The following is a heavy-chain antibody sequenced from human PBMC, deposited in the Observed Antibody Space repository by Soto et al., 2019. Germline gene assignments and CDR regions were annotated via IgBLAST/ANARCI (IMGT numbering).Heavy chain of an antibody. Sequence: QVQLQESGPGLVKPSQTLSLSCAVSGDSIDDGAYYWTWIRHHPGKGLEWLGYIYYTGRTSYNPSLKSRLSISLDTSNYQFSLRLNSVTAADTAVYYCARCSASWYWFDPWGQGTLVTVSS. CDR1: GDSIDDGAYY. V-gene: IGHV4-31*11. CDR2: IYYTGRT. CDR3: ARCSASWYWFDP. D-gene: IGHD6-13*01. J-gene: IGHJ5*02.